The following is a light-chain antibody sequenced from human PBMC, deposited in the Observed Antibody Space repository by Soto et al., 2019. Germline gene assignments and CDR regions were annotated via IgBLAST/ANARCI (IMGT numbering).Light chain of an antibody. CDR3: QQYNTYWT. J-gene: IGKJ1*01. Sequence: DIQMTQSPYTLSASVGDRVTITCRASQSISSWLAWYQQKPGKAPKLLISDASNLQSGVPSRFSGSGSGTEFPLTIISLQADYIANYYCQQYNTYWTFGQGTKVEIK. CDR2: DAS. V-gene: IGKV1-5*01. CDR1: QSISSW.